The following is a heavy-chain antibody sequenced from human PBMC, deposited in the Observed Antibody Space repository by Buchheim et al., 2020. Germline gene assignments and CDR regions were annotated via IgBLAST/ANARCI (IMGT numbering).Heavy chain of an antibody. CDR2: ISTTSTTI. CDR1: GFTFSSYN. D-gene: IGHD2-2*02. Sequence: EEQLVESGGGLVQPGGSLRLSCAASGFTFSSYNMNWVRQAPGKGLEWVSYISTTSTTIYYADSVKGRFTISGDNAKNSLYLQMNSLRAEDSAVYYCARHLYGLNYYYGMDVWGQGTT. CDR3: ARHLYGLNYYYGMDV. V-gene: IGHV3-48*01. J-gene: IGHJ6*02.